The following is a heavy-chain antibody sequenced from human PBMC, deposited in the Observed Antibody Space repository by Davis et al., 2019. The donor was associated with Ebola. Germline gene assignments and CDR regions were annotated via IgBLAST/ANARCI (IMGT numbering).Heavy chain of an antibody. V-gene: IGHV3-33*01. CDR1: GFTFSSYG. CDR2: IWYDGSNK. D-gene: IGHD2-21*02. Sequence: PGGSLRLSCAASGFTFSSYGMHWVRQAPGKGLEWVAVIWYDGSNKYYADSVKGRFTISRDNSKNTLYLQMNSLRAEDTAVYYCARETEAYCGGDCYSDYWGQGTLVTVSS. J-gene: IGHJ4*02. CDR3: ARETEAYCGGDCYSDY.